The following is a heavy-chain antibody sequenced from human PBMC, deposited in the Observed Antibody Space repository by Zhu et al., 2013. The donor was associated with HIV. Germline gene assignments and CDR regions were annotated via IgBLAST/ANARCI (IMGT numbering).Heavy chain of an antibody. CDR2: IIPIFGTA. J-gene: IGHJ3*02. V-gene: IGHV1-69*01. D-gene: IGHD3-9*01. CDR1: GGTFSSYA. Sequence: QVHLVQSGAEVKKPGSSVKVSCKASGGTFSSYAISWVRQAPGQGLEWMGGIIPIFGTADYAQKFQGRVTITADESTSTTYMELSSLRSEDTAVYYCARDIDWGSLDAFDIWAKGQWSPSLQ. CDR3: ARDIDWGSLDAFDI.